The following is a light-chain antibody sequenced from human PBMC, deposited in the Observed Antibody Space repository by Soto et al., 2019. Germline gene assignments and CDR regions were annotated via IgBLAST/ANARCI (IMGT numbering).Light chain of an antibody. CDR3: QQYIRLPLT. CDR2: GAS. Sequence: EMVVPQSPATLSVSPGERATLSCRASQDVISNLAWYQQKPGQAPSLLIYGASTSATGTPARFSGSGAGTEFALCISSLLSEDYSGYFCQQYIRLPLTFGGGTKVEI. CDR1: QDVISN. V-gene: IGKV3-15*01. J-gene: IGKJ4*01.